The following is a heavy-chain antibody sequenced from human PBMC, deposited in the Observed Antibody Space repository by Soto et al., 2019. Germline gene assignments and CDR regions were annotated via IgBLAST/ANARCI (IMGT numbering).Heavy chain of an antibody. Sequence: SETLSLTCKVSGYLINSGYSWGWIRQSPGKGLEWIGSTSYDGKSYYKPSLKSRVVMSVDLANNQFSLRLRSVTAADTAVYYCARYLSSGYQTFYFDYWGQGTPVTVSS. CDR3: ARYLSSGYQTFYFDY. D-gene: IGHD3-22*01. V-gene: IGHV4-38-2*02. CDR1: GYLINSGYS. J-gene: IGHJ4*01. CDR2: TSYDGKS.